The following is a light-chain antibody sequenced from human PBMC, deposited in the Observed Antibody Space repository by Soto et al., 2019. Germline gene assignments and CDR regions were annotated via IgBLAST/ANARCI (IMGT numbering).Light chain of an antibody. Sequence: QSVLTQPASVSGSTGQSITISCTGASSDVGGYNYVSWYQQQPGKAPKLMIYEVSNQPSGVSNRFSGSKSANTASLTISGLQAGDAADYYCSSYTSSSTWLFGGGTKVTVL. CDR2: EVS. J-gene: IGLJ3*02. CDR3: SSYTSSSTWL. CDR1: SSDVGGYNY. V-gene: IGLV2-14*03.